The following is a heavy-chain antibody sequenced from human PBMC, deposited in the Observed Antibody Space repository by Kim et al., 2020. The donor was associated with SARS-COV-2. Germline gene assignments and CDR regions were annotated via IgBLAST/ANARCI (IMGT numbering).Heavy chain of an antibody. D-gene: IGHD2-8*01. V-gene: IGHV3-23*01. CDR1: GFTFSSYA. J-gene: IGHJ5*02. CDR3: AKDRGKMVYAMLIWFDP. Sequence: GGSLRLSCAASGFTFSSYAMSWVRQAPGKGLEWVSAISGSGGSTYYADSVKGRFTISRDNSKNTLYLQMNSLRAEDTAVYYCAKDRGKMVYAMLIWFDPWGQGTLVTVSS. CDR2: ISGSGGST.